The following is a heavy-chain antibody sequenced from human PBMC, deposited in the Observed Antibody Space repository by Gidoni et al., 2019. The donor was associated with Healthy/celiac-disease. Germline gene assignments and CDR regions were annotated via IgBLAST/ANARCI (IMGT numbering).Heavy chain of an antibody. Sequence: QVQLQQWGAGLLKPSETLSLTCAVYGGSFSGYYWSWIRQPPGKGLEWIGEINHSGSTNYNPSLKSRVTISVDTSKNQFSLKLSSVTAADTAVYYCATTSPSSYCSSTSCYLSAFDIWGQGTMVTVSS. CDR3: ATTSPSSYCSSTSCYLSAFDI. CDR2: INHSGST. V-gene: IGHV4-34*01. D-gene: IGHD2-2*01. CDR1: GGSFSGYY. J-gene: IGHJ3*02.